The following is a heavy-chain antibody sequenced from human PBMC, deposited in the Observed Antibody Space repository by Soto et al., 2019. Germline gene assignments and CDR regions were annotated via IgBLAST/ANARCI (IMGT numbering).Heavy chain of an antibody. Sequence: ASVKVSCKASGYTFTNYAMHWVRQAPGQRLEWMGWINAGNGNTKYSQKFQGRVTITRDTSASTANMELGSLKSEDTAVYYCARAISSSFDYWGQGTLVTVPQ. J-gene: IGHJ4*02. V-gene: IGHV1-3*01. D-gene: IGHD6-13*01. CDR3: ARAISSSFDY. CDR1: GYTFTNYA. CDR2: INAGNGNT.